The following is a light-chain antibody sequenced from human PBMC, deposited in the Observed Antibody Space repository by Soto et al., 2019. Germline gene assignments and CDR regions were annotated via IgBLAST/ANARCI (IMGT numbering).Light chain of an antibody. CDR3: SSYTSRSTWV. CDR1: SSDVGGYKY. Sequence: QSALTQPASVSGSPGQSITISCTGTSSDVGGYKYVSWYQQHPGKAPKLMIYEVSKRPSGVSNRFSGSKSGNTASLTISGLQAEDEADYYCSSYTSRSTWVFGTGTKLTVL. CDR2: EVS. V-gene: IGLV2-14*01. J-gene: IGLJ3*02.